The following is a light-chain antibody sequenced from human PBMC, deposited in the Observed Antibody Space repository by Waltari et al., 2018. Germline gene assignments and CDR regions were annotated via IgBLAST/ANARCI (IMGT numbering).Light chain of an antibody. CDR2: AAS. J-gene: IGKJ3*01. V-gene: IGKV1-39*01. Sequence: DIQMTQSPSSLSASVGDRVTITCRASQSISSYLNRYQQKPGKAPKLLIYAASSLQSGVPSRFSGSGSGTAFTLTISSLQPDDFATYYCQQSYSTLLFTFGPGTKVDIK. CDR1: QSISSY. CDR3: QQSYSTLLFT.